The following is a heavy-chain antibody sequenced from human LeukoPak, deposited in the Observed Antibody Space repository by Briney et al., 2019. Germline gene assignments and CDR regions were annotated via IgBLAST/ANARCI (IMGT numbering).Heavy chain of an antibody. CDR1: GFTFSSYG. CDR2: IRYDGSNK. Sequence: PGGSLRLSCAASGFTFSSYGMHWVRQAPGKGLEWVAFIRYDGSNKYYADSVKGRFTISRDNSKNTLYLQMNSLRAEDTAVYYCAKDSYYYDSSGYYYIFDYWGQGTLVTVSS. D-gene: IGHD3-22*01. CDR3: AKDSYYYDSSGYYYIFDY. J-gene: IGHJ4*02. V-gene: IGHV3-30*02.